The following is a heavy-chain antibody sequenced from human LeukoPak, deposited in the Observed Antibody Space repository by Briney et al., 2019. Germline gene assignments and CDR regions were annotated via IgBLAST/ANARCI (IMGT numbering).Heavy chain of an antibody. V-gene: IGHV7-4-1*02. CDR3: AKISAYGYNWFEM. CDR1: GYTFTRYP. J-gene: IGHJ5*02. D-gene: IGHD5-12*01. Sequence: ASVTVSCKTSGYTFTRYPVNWLRQAPGQGLEWMGWINTNTGNPTYAQGFTGRFVFSLDTSVSTAYLQISSLKAEDTAVYYCAKISAYGYNWFEMWGQGTLVTVSS. CDR2: INTNTGNP.